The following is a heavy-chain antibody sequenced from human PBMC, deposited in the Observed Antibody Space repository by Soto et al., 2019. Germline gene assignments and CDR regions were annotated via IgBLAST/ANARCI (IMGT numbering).Heavy chain of an antibody. D-gene: IGHD3-10*01. V-gene: IGHV3-23*01. CDR2: LTGSSSNI. Sequence: GGSLRLSCAASGFSFRNYAMSWVRQAPGKGLEWISTLTGSSSNIYYADSVKGRFAISRDNSRNTLYLQMNSLTAEDTAVYYCANGRATYGLLTHDYWGQGTLVTVSS. CDR1: GFSFRNYA. CDR3: ANGRATYGLLTHDY. J-gene: IGHJ4*02.